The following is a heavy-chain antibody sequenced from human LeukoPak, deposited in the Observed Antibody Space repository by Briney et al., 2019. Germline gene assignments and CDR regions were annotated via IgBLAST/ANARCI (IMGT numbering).Heavy chain of an antibody. CDR1: GFTFSSYA. J-gene: IGHJ3*02. Sequence: GGSLRLSCAASGFTFSSYAMHWVRQAPGKGLEWVAVISYDGSNKYYADSVKGRFTISRDNSKNTLYLQMNSLRAEDTAVYYCARGEREDAFDIWGQGTMVTVS. CDR3: ARGEREDAFDI. CDR2: ISYDGSNK. V-gene: IGHV3-30*04. D-gene: IGHD1-26*01.